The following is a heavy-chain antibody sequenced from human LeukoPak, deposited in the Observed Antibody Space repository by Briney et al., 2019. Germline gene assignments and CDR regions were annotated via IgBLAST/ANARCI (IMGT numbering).Heavy chain of an antibody. CDR3: ARAYYDFWSGYHV. J-gene: IGHJ4*02. D-gene: IGHD3-3*01. V-gene: IGHV1-69-2*01. Sequence: ASVKVSCKVSGYTFTDYYMHWVQQAPGKGREWMGLVDPEDGETIYAEKFQGRVTITADTSTDTAYMELSSLRSEDTAVYYCARAYYDFWSGYHVWGQGTLVTVSS. CDR1: GYTFTDYY. CDR2: VDPEDGET.